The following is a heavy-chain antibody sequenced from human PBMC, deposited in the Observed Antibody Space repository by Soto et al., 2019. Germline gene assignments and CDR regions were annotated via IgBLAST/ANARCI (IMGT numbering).Heavy chain of an antibody. V-gene: IGHV1-18*01. D-gene: IGHD1-7*01. J-gene: IGHJ4*02. CDR1: GYTFTSYG. Sequence: GAEVKKPGASVKVSCKASGYTFTSYGISWVRQAPGQGLEWMGWISAYNGNTNYAQKLQGRVTMTTDTSTSTAYMELRSLRSDDTAVYYCARDLKTEEGNYVSYFDYWGQGTLVTVSS. CDR2: ISAYNGNT. CDR3: ARDLKTEEGNYVSYFDY.